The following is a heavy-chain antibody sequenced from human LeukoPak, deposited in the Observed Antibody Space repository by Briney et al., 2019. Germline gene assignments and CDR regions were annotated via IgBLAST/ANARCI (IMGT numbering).Heavy chain of an antibody. D-gene: IGHD1-26*01. CDR2: IYYSGST. J-gene: IGHJ4*02. CDR1: GGSISSYY. V-gene: IGHV4-59*01. Sequence: NPSETLSLTCTVSGGSISSYYWSWVRQPPGKGLEWSGYIYYSGSTNYNPSLKSRVTISVDTSKNQFPLKLSSVTAADTAVYYCAGEGHRGELLPFDYWGQGTLVTVSS. CDR3: AGEGHRGELLPFDY.